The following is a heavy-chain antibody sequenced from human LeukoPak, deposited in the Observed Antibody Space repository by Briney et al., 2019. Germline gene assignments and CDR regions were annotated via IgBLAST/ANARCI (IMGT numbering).Heavy chain of an antibody. CDR2: ISSSSSYI. CDR1: GFTFSSYS. CDR3: ARWGRYDSSAGTIDY. J-gene: IGHJ4*02. D-gene: IGHD3-22*01. V-gene: IGHV3-21*01. Sequence: TGGSLRLSCAASGFTFSSYSMNWLRQAPGKGLEWVSSISSSSSYIYYADSVKGRFTIYRDNAKNSLYLQMNSLRAEDTAVYYCARWGRYDSSAGTIDYWGQGTLVTVSS.